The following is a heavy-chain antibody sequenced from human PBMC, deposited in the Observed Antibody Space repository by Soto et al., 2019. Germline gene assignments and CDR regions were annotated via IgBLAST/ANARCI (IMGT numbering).Heavy chain of an antibody. J-gene: IGHJ4*02. D-gene: IGHD2-21*02. V-gene: IGHV4-30-4*01. Sequence: PSETLSLTCTVSGGSISSGDYYWSWIRQPPGKGLEWIGYIYYSGSTYYNPSLKSRVTISVDTSKNQFSLKLSSVTAADTAVYYCARGGSVVVTAIPAYYFDYWGQGTLVTVSS. CDR3: ARGGSVVVTAIPAYYFDY. CDR1: GGSISSGDYY. CDR2: IYYSGST.